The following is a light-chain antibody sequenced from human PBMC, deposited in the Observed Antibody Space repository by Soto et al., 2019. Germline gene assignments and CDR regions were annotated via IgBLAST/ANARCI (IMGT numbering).Light chain of an antibody. CDR1: QGISNY. Sequence: DIQMTQSPSSLSASVGDRVTITCRTSQGISNYLAWYQQKPGKVPQLLIYAASTLQSGVPSRFSGSRYGTAFSLSISSWQPEDVATYYCQKYNCAPWTFGQGSKVEIK. J-gene: IGKJ1*01. CDR2: AAS. CDR3: QKYNCAPWT. V-gene: IGKV1-27*01.